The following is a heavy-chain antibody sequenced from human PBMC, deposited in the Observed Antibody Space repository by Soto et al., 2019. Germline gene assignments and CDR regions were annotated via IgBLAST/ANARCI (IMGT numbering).Heavy chain of an antibody. J-gene: IGHJ6*02. V-gene: IGHV3-30*18. CDR2: ISSDGSDK. Sequence: QVQLVESGGGVVQPGRSLRLSCEDSGFTFSGYDMHWVRQAPGKGLEWVSVISSDGSDKYYADSVKGRFTISRDNSKNTLYMQMNSLRDEDTGVYYCAKDAIVVIPVARRSYGMDVWGQGTTVTVSS. CDR3: AKDAIVVIPVARRSYGMDV. CDR1: GFTFSGYD. D-gene: IGHD2-2*01.